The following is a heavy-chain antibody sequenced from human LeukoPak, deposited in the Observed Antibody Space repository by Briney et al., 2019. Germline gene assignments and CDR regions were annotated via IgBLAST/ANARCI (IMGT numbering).Heavy chain of an antibody. J-gene: IGHJ4*02. D-gene: IGHD6-13*01. CDR1: GFTFSTFW. CDR3: AKDLTAAAGTDY. V-gene: IGHV3-7*01. Sequence: GGSLRLSCAVSGFTFSTFWMSWVRQAPGKGLEWVANIKEDGSEKHYVDSVRGRFTISRDNAKNSLDLQMNSLRAEDTAVYYCAKDLTAAAGTDYWGQGTLVTVSS. CDR2: IKEDGSEK.